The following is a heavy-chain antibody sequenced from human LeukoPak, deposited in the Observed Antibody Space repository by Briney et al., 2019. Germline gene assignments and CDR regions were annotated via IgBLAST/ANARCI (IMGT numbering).Heavy chain of an antibody. V-gene: IGHV3-30*03. Sequence: GGSLRLSCAASGFTFSSYGMHWVRQAPGKGLEWVAVISYDGSNKYYADSVKGRFTISRDNSKNTLYLQMNSLRAEDTAVYYCARDHNFWSGYYFYWGQGTLVTVSS. CDR2: ISYDGSNK. CDR1: GFTFSSYG. J-gene: IGHJ4*02. CDR3: ARDHNFWSGYYFY. D-gene: IGHD3-3*01.